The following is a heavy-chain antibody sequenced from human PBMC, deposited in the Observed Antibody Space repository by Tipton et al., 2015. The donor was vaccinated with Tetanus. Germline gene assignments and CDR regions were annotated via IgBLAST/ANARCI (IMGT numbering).Heavy chain of an antibody. Sequence: QVQLVQSGAEVKKPGASVRVSCKASGYTFNRYGITWVRQAPGQGLKWMGWISPLSGHTNYANEVQDRVTMTTDTSTSTAYMELRSLRSDDTAVYYCARDYFGSGSNYYFDYWGQGSLVTVSS. CDR1: GYTFNRYG. V-gene: IGHV1-18*01. CDR3: ARDYFGSGSNYYFDY. J-gene: IGHJ4*02. D-gene: IGHD3-10*01. CDR2: ISPLSGHT.